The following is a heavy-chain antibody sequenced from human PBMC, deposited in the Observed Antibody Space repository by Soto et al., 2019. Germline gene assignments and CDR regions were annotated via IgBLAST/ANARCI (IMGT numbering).Heavy chain of an antibody. CDR3: AREWFGDFV. V-gene: IGHV3-15*05. D-gene: IGHD3-10*01. CDR1: GLTLSDAW. CDR2: IKTKSDGAVT. Sequence: EVQLVESGGGLVKPGGSLRLSCVGSGLTLSDAWMNWVRQIPGKGPEWVGRIKTKSDGAVTDNAALAKGRFTISRDDSENTVYLQMNSLKTEDTAVYYCAREWFGDFVWGQGTLVTVSS. J-gene: IGHJ4*02.